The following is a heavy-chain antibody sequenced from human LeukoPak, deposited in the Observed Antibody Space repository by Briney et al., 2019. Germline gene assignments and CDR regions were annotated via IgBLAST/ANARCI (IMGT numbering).Heavy chain of an antibody. CDR1: GGSISSYY. J-gene: IGHJ6*03. CDR2: IYYSGST. Sequence: SSETLSLTCTVSGGSISSYYWSWIRQPPGKGLEWIGYIYYSGSTNYNPSLKSRVTISVDTSKNQFSLKLSSVTAADTAVYYCASSGYAFYYMDVWGKGTTVTIS. CDR3: ASSGYAFYYMDV. D-gene: IGHD5-12*01. V-gene: IGHV4-59*01.